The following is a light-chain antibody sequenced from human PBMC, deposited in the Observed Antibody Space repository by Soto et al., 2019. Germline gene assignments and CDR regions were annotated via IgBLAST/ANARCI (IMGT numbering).Light chain of an antibody. J-gene: IGKJ3*01. Sequence: DIQMSQSPSSLSASVGDRVTITCQSSQDITNYLNWYQQKPGKAPNLLIYDASNLEKGVPSRFSGSGSGTHFPLTISCLHPQDLATYYFQQYDTLRVTFGPRKKVDIK. CDR2: DAS. CDR3: QQYDTLRVT. CDR1: QDITNY. V-gene: IGKV1-33*01.